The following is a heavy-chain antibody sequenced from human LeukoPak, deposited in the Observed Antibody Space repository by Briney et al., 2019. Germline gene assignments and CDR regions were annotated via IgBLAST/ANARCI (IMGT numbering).Heavy chain of an antibody. CDR2: ISVRAGTI. Sequence: GGSLRLSCAASGFGLGQYEMNWVRQAPGKGLEWIAYISVRAGTIYYGDSAEGRFTISRDDAKNSLYLQMNGLRVEDTAIYYCAKDFPHYYEVPHGMDVWGQGTTVTV. V-gene: IGHV3-48*03. J-gene: IGHJ6*02. CDR3: AKDFPHYYEVPHGMDV. CDR1: GFGLGQYE. D-gene: IGHD3-22*01.